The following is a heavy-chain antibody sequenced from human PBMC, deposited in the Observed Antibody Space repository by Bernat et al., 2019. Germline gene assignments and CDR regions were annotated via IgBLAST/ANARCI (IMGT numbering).Heavy chain of an antibody. D-gene: IGHD2/OR15-2a*01. Sequence: QVQVVQSGAEVKKPGSSVKVSCKASGGTFSRYAIHWVRQAPGQGLEWLGGIIPMFGTEKYARKFQERVTITAEESTSTVYMEVRSLKSEDTAVYYCARGEGEYSYGQFYGMDVWGQGTTVTVSS. V-gene: IGHV1-69*12. J-gene: IGHJ6*02. CDR3: ARGEGEYSYGQFYGMDV. CDR1: GGTFSRYA. CDR2: IIPMFGTE.